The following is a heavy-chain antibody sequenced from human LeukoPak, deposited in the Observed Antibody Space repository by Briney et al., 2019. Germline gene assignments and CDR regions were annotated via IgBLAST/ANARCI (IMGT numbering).Heavy chain of an antibody. D-gene: IGHD1-26*01. CDR1: GFTVSSNY. V-gene: IGHV3-66*01. J-gene: IGHJ5*02. CDR2: IYTGGNT. CDR3: AREVGGSYFGDNWFDP. Sequence: GGSLRLSCAASGFTVSSNYMNWVRQAPGKGLEWVSVIYTGGNTYYADSVKGRFTISRDSSKNTLSLQMNSLRAEDTAMYYCAREVGGSYFGDNWFDPWGQGTLVTVSS.